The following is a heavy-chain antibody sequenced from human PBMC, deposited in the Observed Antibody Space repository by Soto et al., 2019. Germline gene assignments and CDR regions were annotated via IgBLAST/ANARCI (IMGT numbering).Heavy chain of an antibody. D-gene: IGHD5-18*01. CDR3: ARVMVSWPGGHYYYYYGMDV. V-gene: IGHV1-18*01. CDR1: GYTFTSYG. Sequence: QVQLVQSGAEVKKPGASVKVSCKASGYTFTSYGISWVRQAPGQGLEWLGWISAYNGNTNDAQKLQGRVTMTTDTSTSTAYMELRSLRSDDTAVYYCARVMVSWPGGHYYYYYGMDVWGQGTTVTVSS. CDR2: ISAYNGNT. J-gene: IGHJ6*02.